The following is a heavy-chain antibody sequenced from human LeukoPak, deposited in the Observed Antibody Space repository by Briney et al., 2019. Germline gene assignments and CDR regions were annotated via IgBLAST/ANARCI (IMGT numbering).Heavy chain of an antibody. J-gene: IGHJ4*02. V-gene: IGHV3-48*03. CDR3: ARGERGDY. CDR1: GFTFSIYE. Sequence: GGSLRLSRAASGFTFSIYEMNWVRQAPGKGLEWVSYISSIGTTIYYADSVKGRFTISRDNAKNSLYLQMNSLRAEDTAVYYCARGERGDYWVQGTLVTVSS. CDR2: ISSIGTTI. D-gene: IGHD1-26*01.